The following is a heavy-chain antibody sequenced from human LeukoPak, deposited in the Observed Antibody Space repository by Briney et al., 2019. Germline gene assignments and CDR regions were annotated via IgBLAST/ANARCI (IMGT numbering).Heavy chain of an antibody. Sequence: GGSLRLSCAASGFTFSSYSMNWVRQAPGKGLEWVSGIRGNADTTYYADSVKGRFSIFRDNSKNMLYLQMNSLRVEDTAVYYCAKGHADSSGYYYFDSWGQGTLVTVSS. J-gene: IGHJ4*02. CDR1: GFTFSSYS. CDR3: AKGHADSSGYYYFDS. CDR2: IRGNADTT. V-gene: IGHV3-23*01. D-gene: IGHD3-22*01.